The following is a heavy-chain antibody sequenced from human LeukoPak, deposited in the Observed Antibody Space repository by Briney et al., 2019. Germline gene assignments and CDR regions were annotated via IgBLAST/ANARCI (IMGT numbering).Heavy chain of an antibody. CDR2: ISGDGGST. CDR1: GFIFDDYA. V-gene: IGHV3-43*02. D-gene: IGHD6-19*01. CDR3: AKAPYSSGWYYFDY. J-gene: IGHJ4*02. Sequence: PGGSLRLSCAASGFIFDDYAMHWVRQAPGKGLEWVSLISGDGGSTYYADSVKGRFTISRDNSKNSLYLQMNSLRTEDTALYYCAKAPYSSGWYYFDYWGQGTLVTVSS.